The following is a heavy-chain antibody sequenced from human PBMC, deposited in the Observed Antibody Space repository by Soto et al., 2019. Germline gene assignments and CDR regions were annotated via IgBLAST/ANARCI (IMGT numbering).Heavy chain of an antibody. Sequence: QVQLVESGGGVVQPGRSLRLSCAASGLTFSSYTMHWVRQAPGKGLEWVAVIWYDGSNKYYADSVKGRFTISRDNPKNTLYLQMNSLRPEDTAVYYWATSHSSSPNEGGQGTLVTVSS. CDR2: IWYDGSNK. V-gene: IGHV3-30*04. D-gene: IGHD2-2*01. CDR1: GLTFSSYT. CDR3: ATSHSSSPNE. J-gene: IGHJ4*02.